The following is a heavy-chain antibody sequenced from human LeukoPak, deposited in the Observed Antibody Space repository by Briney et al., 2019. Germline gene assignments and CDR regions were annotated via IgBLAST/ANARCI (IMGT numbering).Heavy chain of an antibody. V-gene: IGHV3-49*04. Sequence: GGSLRLSCTASGFTFGDYAMSWVRQAPGKGLEWVGFIRSKAYGGTTEYAASVKGRFTISRDDSKSIAYLQMSSLKTEDTAVYYCTATVDYWGQGTLVTVSS. J-gene: IGHJ4*02. D-gene: IGHD4-17*01. CDR3: TATVDY. CDR1: GFTFGDYA. CDR2: IRSKAYGGTT.